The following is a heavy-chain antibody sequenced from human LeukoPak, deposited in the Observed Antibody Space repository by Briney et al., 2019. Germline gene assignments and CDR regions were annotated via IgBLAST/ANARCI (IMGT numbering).Heavy chain of an antibody. D-gene: IGHD6-6*01. J-gene: IGHJ5*02. Sequence: GGSLRLSCAASGFTFSSYAMSWVRQAPGKGLEWVSAISGSGGSTYYADSVKGRFTISRDNAKNSLFLQMNSLRAEDTAVYYCARADYSTSSRFDPWGQGTLVTVSS. CDR1: GFTFSSYA. CDR3: ARADYSTSSRFDP. V-gene: IGHV3-23*01. CDR2: ISGSGGST.